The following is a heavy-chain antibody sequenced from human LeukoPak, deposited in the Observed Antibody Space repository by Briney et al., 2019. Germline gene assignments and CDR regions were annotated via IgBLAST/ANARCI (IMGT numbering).Heavy chain of an antibody. D-gene: IGHD5-24*01. CDR3: ARAGRDGYNYYDY. Sequence: SVKVSCKASGFTFTSSAVQWVRQARGQRLEWIGWIVVGSGNTNYAQKFQERVTITRDMSTSTAYMELSSLRSDDTAVYYCARAGRDGYNYYDYWGQGTLVTVSS. J-gene: IGHJ4*02. V-gene: IGHV1-58*01. CDR1: GFTFTSSA. CDR2: IVVGSGNT.